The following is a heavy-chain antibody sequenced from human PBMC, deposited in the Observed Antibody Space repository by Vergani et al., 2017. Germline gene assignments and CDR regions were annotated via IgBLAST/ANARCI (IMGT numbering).Heavy chain of an antibody. D-gene: IGHD1-26*01. J-gene: IGHJ6*03. CDR3: AKYSTSFYYYYMDV. CDR2: ISGSGGST. V-gene: IGHV3-23*01. CDR1: GYTFSSYA. Sequence: EVQLLESGGGLVQPGGSLRLSCAASGYTFSSYAMSWVRQAPGKGLEWVSAISGSGGSTYYADSVKGRFTISRDNSKNTLHLQMNSLRADDTAVYYCAKYSTSFYYYYMDVWGKGTTVTVSS.